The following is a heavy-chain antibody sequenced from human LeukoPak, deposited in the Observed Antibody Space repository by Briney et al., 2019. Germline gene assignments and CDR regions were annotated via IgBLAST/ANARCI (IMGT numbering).Heavy chain of an antibody. Sequence: ASVKVSCKASGGTFSSYAISWVRQAPGQGLEWMGGIIPIFGTANYAQKFQGRVTITTDESTSTAYMELSSLRSEDTAVYYCARGNPPRGVVVPAAMSWFDPWGQGTLVTVSS. CDR1: GGTFSSYA. D-gene: IGHD2-2*01. V-gene: IGHV1-69*05. J-gene: IGHJ5*02. CDR2: IIPIFGTA. CDR3: ARGNPPRGVVVPAAMSWFDP.